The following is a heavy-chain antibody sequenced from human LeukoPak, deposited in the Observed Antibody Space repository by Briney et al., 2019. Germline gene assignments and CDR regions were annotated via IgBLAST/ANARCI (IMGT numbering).Heavy chain of an antibody. CDR3: AKDRGIGQLLPDYYYYMDV. V-gene: IGHV3-30*02. Sequence: AESLRLSCAASGFTSSTYGMHWVRQAPGKRLEWVAFIRYDGSNKYYGDSVKGRLTISRDNSKNTLYLQMNSLRAEDTGVYYCAKDRGIGQLLPDYYYYMDVWGKGTTVTVSS. J-gene: IGHJ6*03. D-gene: IGHD2-2*01. CDR1: GFTSSTYG. CDR2: IRYDGSNK.